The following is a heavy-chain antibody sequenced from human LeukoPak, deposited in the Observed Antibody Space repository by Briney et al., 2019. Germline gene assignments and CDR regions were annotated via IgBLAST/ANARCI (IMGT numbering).Heavy chain of an antibody. Sequence: ASVKVSCKASGYTFTSYDINWVRQATGQGLEWMGWMNPNSGNTGYAQKFQGRVTMTEDTSTDTAYMELSSLRSEDTAVYYCATGFRITIFGVVTYYYGMDVWGQGTTVTVSS. D-gene: IGHD3-3*01. J-gene: IGHJ6*02. CDR2: MNPNSGNT. CDR1: GYTFTSYD. V-gene: IGHV1-8*01. CDR3: ATGFRITIFGVVTYYYGMDV.